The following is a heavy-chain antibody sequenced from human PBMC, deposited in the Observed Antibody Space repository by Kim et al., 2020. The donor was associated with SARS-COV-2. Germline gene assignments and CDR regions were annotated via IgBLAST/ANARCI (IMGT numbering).Heavy chain of an antibody. V-gene: IGHV3-49*02. CDR3: TRVPLSSSWYDGRSDY. D-gene: IGHD6-13*01. J-gene: IGHJ4*02. Sequence: SVKGRFTISRDDSKSIAYLQMNSLKTEDTAVYYCTRVPLSSSWYDGRSDYWGQGTLVTVSS.